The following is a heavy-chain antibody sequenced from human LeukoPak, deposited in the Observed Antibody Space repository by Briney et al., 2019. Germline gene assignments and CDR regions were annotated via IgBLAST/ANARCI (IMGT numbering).Heavy chain of an antibody. CDR3: SRENGAFSPFGF. Sequence: SETLSLTCGVSGGSITTTNWWSWGRQPPGQGLEWIGEISLTGFTNYNPSLDSRVTMSLDQPKNQLSLNLSSVTAADTAIYYCSRENGAFSPFGFWGQGTLVTVPS. D-gene: IGHD2-8*01. J-gene: IGHJ4*02. CDR1: GGSITTTNW. CDR2: ISLTGFT. V-gene: IGHV4-4*02.